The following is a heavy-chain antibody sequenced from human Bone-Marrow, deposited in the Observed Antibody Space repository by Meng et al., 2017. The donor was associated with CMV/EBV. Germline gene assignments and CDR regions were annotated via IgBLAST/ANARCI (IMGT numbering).Heavy chain of an antibody. Sequence: GGSLRLSCATSGFTFSSYWMSWVRQAPGKGLEWVANIKKDGSEKYYVDSVKGRFTISRDNAKNSLYLQMNSLRAEDTAVYYCAREDTNGGGFWSGYTTTYYYYGMDVWGQGTTVTVSS. CDR3: AREDTNGGGFWSGYTTTYYYYGMDV. CDR1: GFTFSSYW. D-gene: IGHD3-3*01. V-gene: IGHV3-7*01. J-gene: IGHJ6*02. CDR2: IKKDGSEK.